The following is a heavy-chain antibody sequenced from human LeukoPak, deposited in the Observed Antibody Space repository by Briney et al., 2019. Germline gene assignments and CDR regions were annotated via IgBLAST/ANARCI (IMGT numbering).Heavy chain of an antibody. V-gene: IGHV1-46*01. CDR2: INPRVGST. Sequence: ASVKVSCKASGYTFTSYFMHWVRQAPGQGLEWMGIINPRVGSTNYAQKFHGRLTMTRDTSTSTVYVELSSLRSEDTAVYDCARDLGVRGDGWFDPWGQGTLVTVSS. CDR1: GYTFTSYF. J-gene: IGHJ5*02. D-gene: IGHD3-10*01. CDR3: ARDLGVRGDGWFDP.